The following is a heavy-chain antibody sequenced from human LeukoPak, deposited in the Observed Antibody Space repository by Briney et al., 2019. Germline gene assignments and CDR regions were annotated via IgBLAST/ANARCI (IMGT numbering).Heavy chain of an antibody. CDR3: ARVSGYSGYDLDY. Sequence: VASVKVSCKASGGTFSSYAISWVRQAPGQGLEWMGRIIPTLGIANYAQKFQGRVTITADKSTSTAYMELSSLRSEDTAVYYCARVSGYSGYDLDYWGQGTLVTVSS. V-gene: IGHV1-69*04. CDR2: IIPTLGIA. CDR1: GGTFSSYA. D-gene: IGHD5-12*01. J-gene: IGHJ4*02.